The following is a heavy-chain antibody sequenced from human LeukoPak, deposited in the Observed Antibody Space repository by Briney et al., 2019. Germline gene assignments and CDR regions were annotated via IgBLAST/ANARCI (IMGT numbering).Heavy chain of an antibody. CDR1: GFTVSSNY. CDR2: IYSGGST. Sequence: GGSLRLSCAASGFTVSSNYMSWVRQAPGKRLEWVSVIYSGGSTFYADSVKGRFTISRDNSKNTLYLQMNSLRAEDTAVHYCARGSAAAGFDPWGQGTLVTVSS. CDR3: ARGSAAAGFDP. V-gene: IGHV3-53*01. D-gene: IGHD6-13*01. J-gene: IGHJ5*02.